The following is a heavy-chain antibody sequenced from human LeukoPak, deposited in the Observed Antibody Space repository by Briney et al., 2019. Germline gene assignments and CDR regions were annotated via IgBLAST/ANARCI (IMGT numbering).Heavy chain of an antibody. D-gene: IGHD3-22*01. V-gene: IGHV3-23*01. CDR1: GITLSNYV. Sequence: GGSLRLSCAVSGITLSNYVMSWVRQAPGKGLEWVAGISGSGGGTNYADSVKGRFTISRDNARNTLYLQMNSLRVEDTAAYFCAKRGVVIRVILVGFHKEAYYFDSWGQGAPVTVSS. CDR3: AKRGVVIRVILVGFHKEAYYFDS. J-gene: IGHJ4*02. CDR2: ISGSGGGT.